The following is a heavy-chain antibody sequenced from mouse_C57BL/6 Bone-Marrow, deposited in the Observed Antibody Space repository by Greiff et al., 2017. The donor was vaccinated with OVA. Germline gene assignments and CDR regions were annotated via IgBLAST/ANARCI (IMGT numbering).Heavy chain of an antibody. D-gene: IGHD1-1*01. CDR2: IYPRRGNT. CDR3: ARRTTVASYAMDY. J-gene: IGHJ4*01. CDR1: GYTFTSYG. V-gene: IGHV1-81*01. Sequence: VQLQQSGAELARPGASVKLSCKASGYTFTSYGISWVKQRTGQGLEWIGEIYPRRGNTYYNEKFKGKATLTADKASSTAYMELRSLTSEDSAVYFCARRTTVASYAMDYWGQGTSVTVSA.